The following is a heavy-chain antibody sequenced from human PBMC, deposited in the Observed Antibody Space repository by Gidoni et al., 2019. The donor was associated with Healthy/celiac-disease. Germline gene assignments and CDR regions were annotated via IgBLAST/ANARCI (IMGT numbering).Heavy chain of an antibody. D-gene: IGHD3-3*01. CDR3: ARRGRVYDFWSGSYYFDY. J-gene: IGHJ4*02. CDR1: GFTFSSYS. Sequence: EVQLVESGGGLVQPGGSLRLSCAASGFTFSSYSMNWVRQAPGKGLEWVSYISSSSSTIYYADSVKGRFTISRDNAKNSLYLQMNSLRDEDTAVYYCARRGRVYDFWSGSYYFDYWGQGTLVTVSS. CDR2: ISSSSSTI. V-gene: IGHV3-48*02.